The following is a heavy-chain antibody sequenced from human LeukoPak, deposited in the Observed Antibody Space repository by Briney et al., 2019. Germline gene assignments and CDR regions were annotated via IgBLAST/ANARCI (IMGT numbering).Heavy chain of an antibody. J-gene: IGHJ4*02. V-gene: IGHV3-11*04. CDR3: ARGLPTRILEGGYYFDY. CDR2: ISNTGYTI. D-gene: IGHD2-15*01. CDR1: EFTFSDYY. Sequence: GGSLRLSCAASEFTFSDYYMSWIRQAPGKGLEWVSYISNTGYTIYYADSVKGRFTISRDNANDSLYLQMNSLRAEDTAVYYCARGLPTRILEGGYYFDYWGQGTLVTVSS.